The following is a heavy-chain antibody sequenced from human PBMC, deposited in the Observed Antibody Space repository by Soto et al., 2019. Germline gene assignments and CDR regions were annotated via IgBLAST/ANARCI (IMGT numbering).Heavy chain of an antibody. CDR2: IWYDGSNK. Sequence: QVPLVESGGGVVQPGRSLRLSCAASGFTFSSYGMHWVRQAPGKGLEWVAVIWYDGSNKYYADSVKGRFTISRDNSXNXXYLQMNSLRAEDTAVYYCAREEDNDYGGNGLHTDYWGQGTLVTVSS. V-gene: IGHV3-33*01. CDR1: GFTFSSYG. J-gene: IGHJ4*02. D-gene: IGHD4-17*01. CDR3: AREEDNDYGGNGLHTDY.